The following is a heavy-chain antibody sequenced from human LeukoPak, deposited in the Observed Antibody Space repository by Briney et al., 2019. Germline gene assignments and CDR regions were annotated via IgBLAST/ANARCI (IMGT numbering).Heavy chain of an antibody. V-gene: IGHV4-61*02. D-gene: IGHD3-10*01. CDR1: GGSISSGGHY. J-gene: IGHJ4*02. CDR3: ARDQTYSGSGIYTYFDY. CDR2: ISSTGST. Sequence: SQTLSLTCTVSGGSISSGGHYWSWIRQPPGKGLEYLGRISSTGSTNYNPSLRSRVTISADTSKNHFSLKLTSVTAADTAVYYCARDQTYSGSGIYTYFDYWGQGILVTVSS.